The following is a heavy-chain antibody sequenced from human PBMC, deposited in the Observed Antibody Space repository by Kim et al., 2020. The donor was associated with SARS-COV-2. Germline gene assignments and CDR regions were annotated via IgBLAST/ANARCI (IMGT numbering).Heavy chain of an antibody. CDR3: ARVGRRWELQRFDY. Sequence: SETLSLTCTVSGVSISSGDYYWSWIRQHPGKGLEWIGYIYYSGSTYYNPSLKSRVTISLHKSKNQFSLNLSSVTAADTAVYYCARVGRRWELQRFDYWGQGTLVTVSS. J-gene: IGHJ4*02. V-gene: IGHV4-31*03. D-gene: IGHD1-26*01. CDR2: IYYSGST. CDR1: GVSISSGDYY.